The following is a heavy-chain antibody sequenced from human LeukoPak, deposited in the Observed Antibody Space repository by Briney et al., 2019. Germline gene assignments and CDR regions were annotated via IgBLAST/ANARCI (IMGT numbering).Heavy chain of an antibody. Sequence: SETLSLTCTVSGGSISSYYWSWIRQPPGKGLEWIGYIYYSGSTNYNPSLKSRVTISVDTSKNQFSLKLSSVTAADTAVYYCARRITMVRGQGNWFDPWGQGTLVTVSS. CDR2: IYYSGST. J-gene: IGHJ5*02. D-gene: IGHD3-10*01. CDR3: ARRITMVRGQGNWFDP. V-gene: IGHV4-59*08. CDR1: GGSISSYY.